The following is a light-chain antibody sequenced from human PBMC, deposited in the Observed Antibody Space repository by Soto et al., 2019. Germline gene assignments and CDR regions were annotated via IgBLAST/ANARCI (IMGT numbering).Light chain of an antibody. Sequence: QSVLTQPPSLSGAPGQRVTISCTGGSSNIGAGYDVHWYQQLPGAAPRLLIYGNNNRPSGVPDRFSASKSGSSASLTITGLQAEDEADYYCHSYDSSLSGWVVFGGGTKLTVL. CDR3: HSYDSSLSGWVV. J-gene: IGLJ2*01. CDR2: GNN. CDR1: SSNIGAGYD. V-gene: IGLV1-40*01.